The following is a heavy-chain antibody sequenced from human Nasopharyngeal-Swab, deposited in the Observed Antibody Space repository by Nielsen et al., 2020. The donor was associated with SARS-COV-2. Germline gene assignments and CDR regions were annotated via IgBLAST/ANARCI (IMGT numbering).Heavy chain of an antibody. CDR1: GGSISSYY. V-gene: IGHV3-23*01. J-gene: IGHJ4*02. Sequence: ETLSLTCTVSGGSISSYYWSWIRQPPGKGLEWVSAISGSGGRTYYGDSVKGRFTISRDNSKNTLYLQMNSLRADDTAVYYCASRSLLSGGAFDYWGQGTLVIVSS. CDR2: ISGSGGRT. CDR3: ASRSLLSGGAFDY. D-gene: IGHD2-21*01.